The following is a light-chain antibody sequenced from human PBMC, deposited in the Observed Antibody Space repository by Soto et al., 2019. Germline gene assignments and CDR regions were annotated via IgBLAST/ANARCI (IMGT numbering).Light chain of an antibody. CDR3: QQYGSSPI. Sequence: EIVLTQSPGTLSLSPGERATLSCRASQSVSSSYLAWYQQKPGQAPRLLIYGASSRATGIPDRFSGSGSGTDFTLTISRLEPEGFAVYYCQQYGSSPIFGQGTKLEIK. CDR1: QSVSSSY. V-gene: IGKV3-20*01. CDR2: GAS. J-gene: IGKJ2*01.